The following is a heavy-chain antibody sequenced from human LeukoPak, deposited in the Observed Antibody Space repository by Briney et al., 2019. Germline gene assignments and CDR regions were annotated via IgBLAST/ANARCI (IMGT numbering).Heavy chain of an antibody. V-gene: IGHV4-39*01. CDR2: IYYSGST. CDR3: ARHKVKVAVDY. J-gene: IGHJ4*02. CDR1: GVSISSSNSY. D-gene: IGHD6-19*01. Sequence: SETLSLTFTVSGVSISSSNSYWGWIRQPPGKGLEWIGSIYYSGSTYCNPSLKSRVTISVDTSKNQFSLKLSSVTAADTAVYYCARHKVKVAVDYWGQGTLVTVSS.